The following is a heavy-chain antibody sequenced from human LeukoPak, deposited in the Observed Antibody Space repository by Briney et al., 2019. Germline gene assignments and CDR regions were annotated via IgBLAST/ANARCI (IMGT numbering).Heavy chain of an antibody. D-gene: IGHD3-10*01. CDR3: ARVGSGGFGVFDY. CDR2: IYDSGST. Sequence: PSETLSLTCTVSGGSISSYCWSWMRQPPGKGLEFLGYIYDSGSTNYNPSLQSRITISVDTSKKQLSLQLTSVTAADTAVYYCARVGSGGFGVFDYWGQGTLVTVSS. CDR1: GGSISSYC. V-gene: IGHV4-59*08. J-gene: IGHJ4*02.